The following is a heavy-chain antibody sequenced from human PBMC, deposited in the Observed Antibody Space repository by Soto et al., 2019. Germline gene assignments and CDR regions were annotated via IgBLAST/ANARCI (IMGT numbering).Heavy chain of an antibody. D-gene: IGHD3-10*01. CDR3: VRPLPSGRNYGLDV. J-gene: IGHJ6*02. Sequence: GGSLRLSCAASGLTVSNAYMAWVRQAPGMGLEWASVIYDNGTTYYADSVKGRFTISRDTSTNMLSLQMDSLRAEDTAVYYCVRPLPSGRNYGLDVWGQGTTVTVSS. V-gene: IGHV3-53*01. CDR2: IYDNGTT. CDR1: GLTVSNAY.